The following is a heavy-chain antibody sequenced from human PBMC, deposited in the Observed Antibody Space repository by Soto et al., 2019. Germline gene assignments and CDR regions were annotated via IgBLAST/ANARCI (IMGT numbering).Heavy chain of an antibody. CDR2: ISSSSSTI. D-gene: IGHD6-19*01. J-gene: IGHJ6*02. CDR1: GFTFSSYN. V-gene: IGHV3-48*02. CDR3: ARVSLARSGWYLRYCIYV. Sequence: EVQLVESGGGLVQPGGSLRLSCAASGFTFSSYNMNWVRQATGKGLEWVSFISSSSSTIYYADSVKGRFTISRDNAKNSLYLRMNSRRDEDTALCYCARVSLARSGWYLRYCIYVWGQGTTVTVAS.